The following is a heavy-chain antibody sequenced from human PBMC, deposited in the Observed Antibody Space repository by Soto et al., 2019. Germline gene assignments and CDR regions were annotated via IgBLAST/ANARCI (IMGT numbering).Heavy chain of an antibody. CDR3: AMEYCSSTSCYRDY. Sequence: QVQLVQSGAEVKKPGSSVKVSCKASGGTFSSYTISWVRQAPGQGLEWMGRIIPILGIANYAQKFQGRVTISAHKSXSTAYMELSSLRSEDTAVYYCAMEYCSSTSCYRDYWGQGTLVTVSS. D-gene: IGHD2-2*02. V-gene: IGHV1-69*02. CDR2: IIPILGIA. J-gene: IGHJ4*02. CDR1: GGTFSSYT.